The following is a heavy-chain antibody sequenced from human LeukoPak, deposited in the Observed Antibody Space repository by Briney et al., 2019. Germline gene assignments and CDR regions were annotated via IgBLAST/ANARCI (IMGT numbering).Heavy chain of an antibody. J-gene: IGHJ1*01. Sequence: VASVKVSCKASGGTFSSYAISWVRQAPGQGLEWMGRIIPIFGTANYAQKFQGRVTITTDESTSTAYMELSSLRSEDTAVYYCARAGYYYDSSGYYFQHWGQGTLVTVSS. V-gene: IGHV1-69*05. CDR2: IIPIFGTA. CDR3: ARAGYYYDSSGYYFQH. D-gene: IGHD3-22*01. CDR1: GGTFSSYA.